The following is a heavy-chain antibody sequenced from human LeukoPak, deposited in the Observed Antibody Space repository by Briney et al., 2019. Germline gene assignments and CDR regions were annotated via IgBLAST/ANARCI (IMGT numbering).Heavy chain of an antibody. CDR2: IYYSGST. Sequence: SETLSLTCTVSGASISPYYWSWIRQPPGKGLEWIGYIYYSGSTNHNPSLKSRVTMSVDTSKNQFSLKLTSVTAADTAVYYCARGSDYGDYWGQGTLVAVSS. CDR3: ARGSDYGDY. D-gene: IGHD3-3*01. CDR1: GASISPYY. J-gene: IGHJ4*02. V-gene: IGHV4-59*01.